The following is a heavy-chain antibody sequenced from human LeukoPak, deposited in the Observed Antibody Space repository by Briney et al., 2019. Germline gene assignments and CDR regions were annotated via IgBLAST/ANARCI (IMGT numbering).Heavy chain of an antibody. J-gene: IGHJ4*02. CDR3: ARAYYYDSSGSFDY. V-gene: IGHV3-11*04. CDR2: IRSSGSTS. CDR1: GFTFSDYY. D-gene: IGHD3-22*01. Sequence: GGSLRLSCAASGFTFSDYYMSWIRQAPGKGLEWVSYIRSSGSTSYYADSVKGRFTIARDNAKNSLYLQMNSLGAEDTAVYYCARAYYYDSSGSFDYWGQGTLVTVSS.